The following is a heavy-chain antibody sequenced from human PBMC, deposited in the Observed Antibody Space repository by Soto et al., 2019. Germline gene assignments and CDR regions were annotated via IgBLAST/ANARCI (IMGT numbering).Heavy chain of an antibody. J-gene: IGHJ6*02. V-gene: IGHV1-69*06. CDR1: GGTFSSYA. CDR3: ARGRSSSDYYYGMDV. CDR2: IIPIFGTA. Sequence: GASVKVSCKASGGTFSSYAISWVRQAPGQGLEWMGGIIPIFGTANYAQKFQGRVTITADKSTSTAYMELSSLRSEDTAVYYCARGRSSSDYYYGMDVWGQGTTVTVSS. D-gene: IGHD6-6*01.